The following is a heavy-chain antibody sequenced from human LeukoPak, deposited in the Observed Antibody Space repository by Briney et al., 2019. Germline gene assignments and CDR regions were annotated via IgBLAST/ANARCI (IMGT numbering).Heavy chain of an antibody. D-gene: IGHD2-2*01. CDR1: GGSISSYY. CDR2: IYYSGST. Sequence: PSETLSLTCTVSGGSISSYYWSWIRQPPGKGLEWIEYIYYSGSTNYNPSLKSRVTISVDTSKNQFSLKLSSVTAADTAVYYCARHVPAFEYQFDYWGQGTLVTVSS. V-gene: IGHV4-59*01. CDR3: ARHVPAFEYQFDY. J-gene: IGHJ4*02.